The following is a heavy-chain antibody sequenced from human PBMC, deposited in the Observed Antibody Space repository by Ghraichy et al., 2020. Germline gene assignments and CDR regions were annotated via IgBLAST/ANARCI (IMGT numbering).Heavy chain of an antibody. V-gene: IGHV3-23*01. CDR1: GFSFSDYA. CDR3: AKGRSYSHFGYGMDV. D-gene: IGHD1-26*01. J-gene: IGHJ6*02. CDR2: LSGSGDTT. Sequence: GGSLRLSCAASGFSFSDYAMKWVRQVPGKGLEWVSGLSGSGDTTSNADSVKGRFTISRDNSKNTLYLQMDSLRVEDTAIYYCAKGRSYSHFGYGMDVWGQGTTVTVSS.